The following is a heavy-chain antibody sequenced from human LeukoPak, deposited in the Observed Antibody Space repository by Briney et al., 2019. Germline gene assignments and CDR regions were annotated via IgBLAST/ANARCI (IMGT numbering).Heavy chain of an antibody. Sequence: PSETLSLTCAVYGGSFSGYYWSWIRQPPGKGLEWIGEINHSGSTNYNPSLKSRVTISVDTSKNQFSLKLSSVTAADTAVYYCARGRYGDHGLDYWGQGTLVTVSS. CDR2: INHSGST. V-gene: IGHV4-34*01. CDR3: ARGRYGDHGLDY. CDR1: GGSFSGYY. J-gene: IGHJ4*02. D-gene: IGHD4-17*01.